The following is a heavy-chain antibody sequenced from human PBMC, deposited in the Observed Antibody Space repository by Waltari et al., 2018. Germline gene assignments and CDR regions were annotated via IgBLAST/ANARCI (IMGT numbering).Heavy chain of an antibody. CDR3: AKVNIAAAGTLDY. J-gene: IGHJ4*02. V-gene: IGHV3-23*01. D-gene: IGHD6-13*01. CDR2: ISGSGGST. Sequence: EVQLLESEGGLVQPGGSLRLSCAASGFTVSRYAIHWVRQAPGRGLEWVSAISGSGGSTYYADSVKGRFTISRDNSKNTLYLQMNSLRAEDTAVYYCAKVNIAAAGTLDYWGQGTLVTVSS. CDR1: GFTVSRYA.